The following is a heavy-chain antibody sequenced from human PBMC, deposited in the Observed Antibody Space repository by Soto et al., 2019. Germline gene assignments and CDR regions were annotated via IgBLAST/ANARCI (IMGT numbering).Heavy chain of an antibody. J-gene: IGHJ4*02. D-gene: IGHD4-4*01. CDR1: GGSISSGGHY. CDR3: ARVVGQWATVSFLDY. V-gene: IGHV4-31*03. Sequence: QVQLQESGPGLVKPSQTLSLTCTVSGGSISSGGHYWSWIRQHPGKGLEWIGYIYYSGSTYYNPSLKSRVTISVDTSKNQFSLKLSSVTAADTAVYYCARVVGQWATVSFLDYWGQGTLVTVSS. CDR2: IYYSGST.